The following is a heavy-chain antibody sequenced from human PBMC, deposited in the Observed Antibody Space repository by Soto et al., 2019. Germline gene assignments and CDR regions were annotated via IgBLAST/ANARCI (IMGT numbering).Heavy chain of an antibody. CDR2: ISYDGSNK. D-gene: IGHD6-13*01. CDR1: GFTFSSYV. J-gene: IGHJ4*02. CDR3: ARSVSSWYLGHDY. V-gene: IGHV3-30-3*01. Sequence: QVHLVESGGGVVQPGRSLRLSCGASGFTFSSYVMHWVRQAPGKGLEWVAVISYDGSNKYYADSVKGRFTISRDNSKNTLYLQMNNVRAEDTAVYYCARSVSSWYLGHDYWGQGTLVTVSS.